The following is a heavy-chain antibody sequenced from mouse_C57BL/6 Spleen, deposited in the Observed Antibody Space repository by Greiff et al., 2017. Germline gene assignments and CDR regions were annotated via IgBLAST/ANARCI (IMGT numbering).Heavy chain of an antibody. D-gene: IGHD3-3*01. J-gene: IGHJ2*01. V-gene: IGHV1-78*01. CDR2: IYPRDGST. Sequence: VQVVESDAELVKPGASVKISCKVSGYTFTDHTIHWMKQRPEQGLEWIGYIYPRDGSTKYNEKFKGKATLTADKSSSTAYMQLNSLTSEDSAVYFCARARGNLYYFDDWGQGTTLTVSS. CDR3: ARARGNLYYFDD. CDR1: GYTFTDHT.